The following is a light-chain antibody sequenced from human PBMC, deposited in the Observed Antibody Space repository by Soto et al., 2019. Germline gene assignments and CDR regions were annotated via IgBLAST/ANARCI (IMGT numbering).Light chain of an antibody. J-gene: IGKJ1*01. CDR3: QQFGSSPRT. Sequence: EIVMTQSPATLSVSPGGRATLSCRASQSVSSNLAWYQQKPGQAPRLLIYGASTRATGIPARFSGSGSGTDFTLTISRLEPEDFAVYYCQQFGSSPRTFGQGTKV. CDR1: QSVSSN. CDR2: GAS. V-gene: IGKV3-15*01.